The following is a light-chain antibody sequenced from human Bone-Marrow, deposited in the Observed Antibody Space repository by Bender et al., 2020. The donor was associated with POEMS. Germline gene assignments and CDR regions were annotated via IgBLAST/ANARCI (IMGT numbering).Light chain of an antibody. CDR2: EVN. Sequence: QSALTQPPSASGSPGQSITISCTGTTSEVGSYNLVSWYQQHPGKAPKLMIYEVNKRPSGVSDRFSGSKSGNTASLTITGLQAEDEADYYCISYTSSGTLYIFGTGTKVTVL. CDR1: TSEVGSYNL. CDR3: ISYTSSGTLYI. J-gene: IGLJ1*01. V-gene: IGLV2-14*02.